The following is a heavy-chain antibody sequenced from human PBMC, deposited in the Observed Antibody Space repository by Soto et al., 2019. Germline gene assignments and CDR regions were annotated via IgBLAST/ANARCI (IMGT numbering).Heavy chain of an antibody. J-gene: IGHJ6*02. Sequence: ASVKVSCKASGYTFTGYYMHWVRQAPGQGLEWMGWINPNSGGTNYAQKFQGWVTMTRDTSISTAYMELSRLRSDDTAVYYCARARSWPNPYYYYGMDVWGQGTTVTVSS. CDR3: ARARSWPNPYYYYGMDV. CDR2: INPNSGGT. D-gene: IGHD6-13*01. CDR1: GYTFTGYY. V-gene: IGHV1-2*04.